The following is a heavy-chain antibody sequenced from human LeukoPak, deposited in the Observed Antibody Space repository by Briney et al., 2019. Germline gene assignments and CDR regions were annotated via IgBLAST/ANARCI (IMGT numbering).Heavy chain of an antibody. CDR1: GYTFTSYY. D-gene: IGHD3-3*01. CDR3: ARALRFLEWYIHMPNYYYYYMDV. J-gene: IGHJ6*03. Sequence: GSSVTVSCMASGYTFTSYYMHWVRQPPGQGLEWMGIINPSGGSTSYAQKFQGRVTMTRDTSTSTVYMELRSLRSEDTAVYYCARALRFLEWYIHMPNYYYYYMDVWGKGTTVTVSS. CDR2: INPSGGST. V-gene: IGHV1-46*03.